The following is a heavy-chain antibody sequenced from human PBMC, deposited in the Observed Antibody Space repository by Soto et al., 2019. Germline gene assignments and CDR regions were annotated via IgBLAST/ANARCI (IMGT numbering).Heavy chain of an antibody. V-gene: IGHV1-18*01. CDR3: ARDMEGYSYGYYYYYHRMVD. D-gene: IGHD5-18*01. CDR1: GYTFTSYG. Sequence: ASVKVSCKASGYTFTSYGISWVRQAPGQGLEWLGWISAYNGNTNYAQKLQGRVTMTTDTSTSTAYMELRSLRSDDTAVYYCARDMEGYSYGYYYYYHRMVDWVQRTPVTDSS. J-gene: IGHJ6*02. CDR2: ISAYNGNT.